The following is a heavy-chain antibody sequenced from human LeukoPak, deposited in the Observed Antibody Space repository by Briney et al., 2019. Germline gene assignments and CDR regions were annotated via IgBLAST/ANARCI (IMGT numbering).Heavy chain of an antibody. D-gene: IGHD6-19*01. CDR2: ISYDGSNK. Sequence: GRSLRLSCAASGFTFSSYAMLWVRQAPGKGLEWVAVISYDGSNKYYADSVKGRFTISRDNSKNTLYLQMNSLRAEDTAVYYCARQAGVTWGQGTLVTVSS. CDR3: ARQAGVT. CDR1: GFTFSSYA. J-gene: IGHJ5*02. V-gene: IGHV3-30-3*01.